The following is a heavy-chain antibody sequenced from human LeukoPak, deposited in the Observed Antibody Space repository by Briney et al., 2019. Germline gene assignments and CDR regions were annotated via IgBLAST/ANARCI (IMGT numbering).Heavy chain of an antibody. J-gene: IGHJ6*02. V-gene: IGHV3-21*04. CDR3: ARGSGMDV. CDR2: ISSSSASI. Sequence: GGSLRLSCVGSGFTFSNYDMNWVRQAPGKGLEWVSSISSSSASIYYADSVKGRFTISRDNAKNSLYLQMNSLRAEDAAVYYCARGSGMDVWGQGTTVTVSS. CDR1: GFTFSNYD.